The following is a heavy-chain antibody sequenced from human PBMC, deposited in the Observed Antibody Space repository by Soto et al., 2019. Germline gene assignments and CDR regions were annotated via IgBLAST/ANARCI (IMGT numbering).Heavy chain of an antibody. CDR2: MNPNSGNT. V-gene: IGHV1-8*01. CDR1: GYTFTSYD. CDR3: AREGLRYFDWSHTYNWFDP. Sequence: QVQLVQSGAEVKKPGSSVKVSCKACGYTFTSYDINWVRQATGQGLESMGWMNPNSGNTSYAQKFHGRVTMSRNTSISTAYKELSSLRSEDTAVYYCAREGLRYFDWSHTYNWFDPWGQGTLVTVPS. J-gene: IGHJ5*01. D-gene: IGHD3-9*01.